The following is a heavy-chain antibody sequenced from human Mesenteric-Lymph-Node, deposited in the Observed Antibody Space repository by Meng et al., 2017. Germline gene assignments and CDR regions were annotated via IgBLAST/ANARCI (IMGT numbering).Heavy chain of an antibody. CDR2: IYASGST. J-gene: IGHJ4*02. V-gene: IGHV4-30-4*01. CDR3: SREEVC. CDR1: GASISRGGYY. Sequence: QVQLQESGPGLVKPSQTLSLTCTVSGASISRGGYYWSWIRQPPGKGLEWIGNIYASGSTYYNPSLQSRVTISVDTSKNQFSLNLYSVTAADTAVYYCSREEVCWGQGTLVTVSS.